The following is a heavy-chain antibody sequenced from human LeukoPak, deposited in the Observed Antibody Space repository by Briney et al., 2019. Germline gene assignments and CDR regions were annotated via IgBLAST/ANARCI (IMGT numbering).Heavy chain of an antibody. CDR3: ARDNYGFLDY. D-gene: IGHD3-10*01. V-gene: IGHV3-74*01. CDR2: INSDGSGT. J-gene: IGHJ4*02. CDR1: GFTFSTYW. Sequence: WGSLRLSCAASGFTFSTYWMHWVRQAPGKGLVWVSQINSDGSGTSYADSVKGRFTISRDNAKNTLYLQMNSLGAEDTAVYYCARDNYGFLDYWGQGTLVTVSS.